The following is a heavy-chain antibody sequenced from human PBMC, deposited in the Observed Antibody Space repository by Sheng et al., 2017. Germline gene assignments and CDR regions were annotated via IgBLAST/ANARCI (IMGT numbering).Heavy chain of an antibody. D-gene: IGHD1-1*01. CDR1: GYSIRNGYY. CDR2: AYQDGST. V-gene: IGHV4-38-2*02. CDR3: VRDMDWNDEPRYNWFDP. J-gene: IGHJ5*02. Sequence: QVQLQESGPGLVKPSETLSLTCTVSGYSIRNGYYWGWIRQPPGKGLEWIATAYQDGSTYYNPSFRSRVTISLDMSKNQFSLVFNSVTAADTAVYYCVRDMDWNDEPRYNWFDPWGQGTLVTVSS.